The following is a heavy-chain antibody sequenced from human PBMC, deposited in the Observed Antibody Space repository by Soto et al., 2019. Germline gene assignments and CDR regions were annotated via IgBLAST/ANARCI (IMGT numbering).Heavy chain of an antibody. D-gene: IGHD3-22*01. CDR1: GFTFSTYS. V-gene: IGHV3-21*01. J-gene: IGHJ6*02. CDR3: ARYDSSGYYWPYYYYGMDV. Sequence: LRLSCAASGFTFSTYSMNWVRQAPGKGPEWVSSISSSSTYIYYADSVKGRFTISRDNAKNSLYLQMNSLRAEDTAVYYCARYDSSGYYWPYYYYGMDVWGQGTTVTVSS. CDR2: ISSSSTYI.